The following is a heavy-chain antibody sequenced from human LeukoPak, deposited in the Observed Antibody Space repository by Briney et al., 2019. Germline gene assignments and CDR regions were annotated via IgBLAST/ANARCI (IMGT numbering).Heavy chain of an antibody. D-gene: IGHD6-6*01. Sequence: PSETLSLTCTVSGGSISSYYWGWIRQPPGKGLEWIGYIYHSGSTNYNPSLKSRVTISVDTSKNQFSLRLSSVTAADTAVYYCARSYSSSPVVDYWGQGTLATVSS. CDR3: ARSYSSSPVVDY. CDR2: IYHSGST. CDR1: GGSISSYY. V-gene: IGHV4-59*12. J-gene: IGHJ4*02.